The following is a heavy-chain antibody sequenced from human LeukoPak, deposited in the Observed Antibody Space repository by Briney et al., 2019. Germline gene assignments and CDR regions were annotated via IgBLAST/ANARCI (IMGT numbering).Heavy chain of an antibody. CDR2: INAGNGNT. J-gene: IGHJ4*02. CDR3: VYSSGSGPDY. Sequence: ASVKVSCKASGGTFSSYAISWVRQAPGQGLEWMGWINAGNGNTKYSQKFQGRVTITRDTSASTAYMELSSLRSEDTAVYYCVYSSGSGPDYWGQGTLVTVSS. CDR1: GGTFSSYA. V-gene: IGHV1-3*01. D-gene: IGHD6-19*01.